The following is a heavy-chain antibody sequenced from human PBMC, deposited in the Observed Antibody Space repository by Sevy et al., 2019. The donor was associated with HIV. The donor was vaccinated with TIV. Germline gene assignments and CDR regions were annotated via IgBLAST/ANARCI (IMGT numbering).Heavy chain of an antibody. J-gene: IGHJ4*02. V-gene: IGHV1-18*01. CDR3: ARVDPGRPYSGSPVGRFDY. D-gene: IGHD1-26*01. Sequence: ASVKVSCKASGYTFTSYGISWVRQARGQGLEWMGWISAYNGNTNYAQKLQGRVTMTTDTSTSTAYMELRSLRSDDTAVYYCARVDPGRPYSGSPVGRFDYWGQGTLVTVSS. CDR1: GYTFTSYG. CDR2: ISAYNGNT.